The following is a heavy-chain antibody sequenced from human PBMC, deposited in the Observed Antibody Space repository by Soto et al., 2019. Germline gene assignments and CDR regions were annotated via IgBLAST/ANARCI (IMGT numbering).Heavy chain of an antibody. V-gene: IGHV1-69*08. J-gene: IGHJ3*01. D-gene: IGHD3-3*01. Sequence: QVQLVQSGAEVRKPGSSVKVSCKAPGGTLSTYIISWVRQAPGQGLEWMGRIIPIPDITNYAQKFQGRVTITADRSTSTAYMELISLKSDDTAVYYCARDRITTRGDAFDLWGQGTLVTVSS. CDR3: ARDRITTRGDAFDL. CDR2: IIPIPDIT. CDR1: GGTLSTYI.